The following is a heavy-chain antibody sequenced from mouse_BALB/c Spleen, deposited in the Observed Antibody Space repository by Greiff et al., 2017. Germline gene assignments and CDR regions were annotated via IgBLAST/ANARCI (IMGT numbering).Heavy chain of an antibody. V-gene: IGHV3-2*02. CDR3: ARGGGGFDY. J-gene: IGHJ2*01. CDR2: ISYSGST. Sequence: VQLKESGPGLVKPSQSLSLTCTVTGYSITSDYAWNWIRQFPGNKLEWMGYISYSGSTSYNPSLKSRISITRDTSKNQFFLQLNSVTTEDTATYYCARGGGGFDYWGQGTTLTVSS. CDR1: GYSITSDYA.